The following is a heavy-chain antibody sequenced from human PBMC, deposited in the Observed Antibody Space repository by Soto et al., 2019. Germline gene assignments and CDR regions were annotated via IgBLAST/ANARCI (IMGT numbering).Heavy chain of an antibody. CDR2: ISYDGSNK. CDR1: GFTFSSYG. CDR3: AKAVVRLLGYYYGMDV. J-gene: IGHJ6*02. V-gene: IGHV3-30*18. Sequence: GGSLRLSCAASGFTFSSYGMHWVRQAPGKGLEWVAVISYDGSNKNYADSVKGRFTISRDNSKNTLYLQMNSLRAEDTAVYYCAKAVVRLLGYYYGMDVWGQGTTVTVSS. D-gene: IGHD2-2*01.